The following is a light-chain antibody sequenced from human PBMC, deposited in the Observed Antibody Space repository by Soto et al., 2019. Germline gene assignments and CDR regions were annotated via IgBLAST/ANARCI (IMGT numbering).Light chain of an antibody. CDR1: SSNIGNNY. Sequence: QSVLTQPPSVSAAPGQKVTISCSGSSSNIGNNYLSWYQQLPGTAPKLLIYENNKRPSGIPDRFSGSKSGTSATLGITGLQTGDEADYYCGTWDSSLSAVVFGGGTKHTVL. CDR3: GTWDSSLSAVV. J-gene: IGLJ2*01. V-gene: IGLV1-51*02. CDR2: ENN.